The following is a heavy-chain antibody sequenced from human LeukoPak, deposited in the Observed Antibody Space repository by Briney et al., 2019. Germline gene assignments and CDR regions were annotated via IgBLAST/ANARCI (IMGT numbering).Heavy chain of an antibody. Sequence: GGSLRLSCAASGFTFSTYSMNWVRQALGKGLEWVGRIKAKAHGGTIEYAAPVKGRFTISRDDSKNTLYLQMNSLKTEDTAVYYCTTDGVGVEGATYDNWGQGTLVSVSS. D-gene: IGHD1-26*01. CDR3: TTDGVGVEGATYDN. CDR2: IKAKAHGGTI. CDR1: GFTFSTYS. J-gene: IGHJ4*02. V-gene: IGHV3-15*01.